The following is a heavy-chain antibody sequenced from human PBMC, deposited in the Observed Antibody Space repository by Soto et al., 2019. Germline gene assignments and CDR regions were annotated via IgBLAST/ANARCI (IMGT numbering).Heavy chain of an antibody. Sequence: QVQLVQSGAEEKKPGASVKVSCKASGYTFTSYAMHWVRQAPGQRLEWMGWINAGNGNTKYSQKFQGRVTITRDTPARTAYIELSSLRSADTAVYYCASESYGGEFDYWGQGTLVTVSS. CDR3: ASESYGGEFDY. V-gene: IGHV1-3*05. CDR2: INAGNGNT. J-gene: IGHJ4*02. CDR1: GYTFTSYA. D-gene: IGHD4-17*01.